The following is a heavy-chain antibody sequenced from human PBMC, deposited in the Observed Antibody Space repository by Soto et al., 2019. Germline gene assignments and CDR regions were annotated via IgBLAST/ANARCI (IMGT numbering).Heavy chain of an antibody. Sequence: PSETLSLTCAVYGGSFSGYYWSWIRQPPGKGLEWIGEINHSGSTNYNPSLKSRVTISVDTSKNQFSLKLSSVTAADTAVYYCARGARSRMRGAHFDYWGQGTLVTVSS. V-gene: IGHV4-34*01. CDR2: INHSGST. D-gene: IGHD3-16*01. CDR1: GGSFSGYY. CDR3: ARGARSRMRGAHFDY. J-gene: IGHJ4*02.